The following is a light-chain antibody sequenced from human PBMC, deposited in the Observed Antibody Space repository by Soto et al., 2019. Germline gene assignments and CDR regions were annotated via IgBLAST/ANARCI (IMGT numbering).Light chain of an antibody. Sequence: ELELTRSPGTLSFSRWERPTLXXWASQSIINKLAWYQHRPGQAPRLLXYDTSTRADGVPARFSGSGSGRDFTLTISSLQHEDFAVYYCQQYDNWRSSTFGQGTRLEIK. CDR2: DTS. J-gene: IGKJ5*01. CDR3: QQYDNWRSST. V-gene: IGKV3-15*01. CDR1: QSIINK.